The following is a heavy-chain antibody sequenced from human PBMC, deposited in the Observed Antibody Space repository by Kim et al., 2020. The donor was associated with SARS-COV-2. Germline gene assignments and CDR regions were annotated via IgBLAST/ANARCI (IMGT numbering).Heavy chain of an antibody. D-gene: IGHD5-12*01. V-gene: IGHV3-21*01. CDR1: GFTFSSYS. CDR3: ARIPYSGYDRGGFFYYYYGMDV. Sequence: GGSLRLSCAASGFTFSSYSMNWVRQAPGKGLEWVSSISSSSSYIYYADSVKGRFTISRDNAKNSLYLQMNSLRAEDTAVYYCARIPYSGYDRGGFFYYYYGMDVWGQGTTVTVSS. CDR2: ISSSSSYI. J-gene: IGHJ6*02.